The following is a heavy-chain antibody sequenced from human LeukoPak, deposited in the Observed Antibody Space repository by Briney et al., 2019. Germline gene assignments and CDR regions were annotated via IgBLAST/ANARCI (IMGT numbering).Heavy chain of an antibody. Sequence: ASVKVSCKASGGTFSSYAISWVRQAPGQGLEWMGRIIPILGIANYAQKFQGRVTITADKSTSTAYMELSSLRSEDTAVYYCASLPTYDYVWGSYGHRPAVVDYWGQGTLVTVSS. J-gene: IGHJ4*02. CDR2: IIPILGIA. D-gene: IGHD3-16*01. CDR3: ASLPTYDYVWGSYGHRPAVVDY. V-gene: IGHV1-69*04. CDR1: GGTFSSYA.